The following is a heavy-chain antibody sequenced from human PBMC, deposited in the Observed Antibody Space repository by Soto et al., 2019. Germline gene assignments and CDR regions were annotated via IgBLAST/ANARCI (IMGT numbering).Heavy chain of an antibody. CDR3: AFYSYDRGGYYGAFDI. V-gene: IGHV5-51*01. CDR2: IYPGDSDT. D-gene: IGHD3-22*01. Sequence: GESLKISCKGSGYSFTNYWIGWVRQLPGKGLEWMGIIYPGDSDTRYSPSFQGQVTISADKSISTAYLQWSSLKASDTAFYYCAFYSYDRGGYYGAFDIWGQGTMVTV. J-gene: IGHJ3*02. CDR1: GYSFTNYW.